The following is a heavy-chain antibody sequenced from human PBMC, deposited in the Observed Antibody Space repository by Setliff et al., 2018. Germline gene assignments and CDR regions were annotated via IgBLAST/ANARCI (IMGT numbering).Heavy chain of an antibody. J-gene: IGHJ4*02. CDR1: GYSFITYW. CDR3: VRAGSGIGGDLDY. CDR2: IYPGDSDT. D-gene: IGHD3-10*01. V-gene: IGHV5-51*01. Sequence: GESLTISCTGSGYSFITYWIGWVRQMPGKGLEWMGIIYPGDSDTRDSPXXQGQVTISADKSITTAYLQWSSLKASDTAIYYCVRAGSGIGGDLDYWGQGTLVTVSS.